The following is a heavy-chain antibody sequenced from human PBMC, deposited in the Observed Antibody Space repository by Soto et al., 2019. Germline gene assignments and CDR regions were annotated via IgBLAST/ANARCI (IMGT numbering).Heavy chain of an antibody. V-gene: IGHV1-8*01. D-gene: IGHD3-3*01. CDR2: MNTNTGNT. J-gene: IGHJ4*02. CDR1: GYTFTEFD. Sequence: QVLLVQSGADVKKPGASVKVSCKTSGYTFTEFDINWVRQAPGQGLEWMGWMNTNTGNTCYAQKYQGRVTMTRDTSISTAYMEQRRLRSEDTAVYYCARVVRFFGGHAGYWGQGTLVTVSS. CDR3: ARVVRFFGGHAGY.